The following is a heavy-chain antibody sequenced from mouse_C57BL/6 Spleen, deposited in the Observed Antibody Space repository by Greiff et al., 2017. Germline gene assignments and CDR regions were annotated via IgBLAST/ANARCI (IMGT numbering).Heavy chain of an antibody. CDR3: TRSHCGNHYAMDY. V-gene: IGHV1-5*01. J-gene: IGHJ4*01. D-gene: IGHD2-1*01. Sequence: VQLQQSGTVLARPGASVKMSCKTSGYTFTSYWMHWVKQRPGQGLEWIGAIYPGNSDTSYNQKFKGKAKLTAVTSASTAYMELSSLTNEDAAVYYCTRSHCGNHYAMDYWGQGTSVTVSS. CDR2: IYPGNSDT. CDR1: GYTFTSYW.